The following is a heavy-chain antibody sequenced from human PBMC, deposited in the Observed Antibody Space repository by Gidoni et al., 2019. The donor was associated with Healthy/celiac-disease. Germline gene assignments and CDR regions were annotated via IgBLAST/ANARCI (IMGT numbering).Heavy chain of an antibody. V-gene: IGHV4-39*01. Sequence: QLQLQVSGPGLAKPSETLSLTCTVSGGSLSSSSYYWGWIRQPPGKGLEWIGSIYYSGSTYYNPALKSRVTISVDTSKNQFSLKLSSVTAADTAVYYCARHVVVGSSSSEYWGQGTLVTVSP. CDR1: GGSLSSSSYY. J-gene: IGHJ4*02. CDR3: ARHVVVGSSSSEY. CDR2: IYYSGST. D-gene: IGHD6-6*01.